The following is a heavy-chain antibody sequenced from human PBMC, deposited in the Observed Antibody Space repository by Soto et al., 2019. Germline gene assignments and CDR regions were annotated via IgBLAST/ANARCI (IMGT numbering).Heavy chain of an antibody. CDR1: GYTFTSYG. CDR3: ARDRSAIAVAEDFDY. CDR2: ISAYNGNT. V-gene: IGHV1-18*01. D-gene: IGHD6-19*01. J-gene: IGHJ4*02. Sequence: ASVKVSCKASGYTFTSYGISWVRQAPGQGLEWMGWISAYNGNTNYAQKLQGRVTITTDTSTSTAYMELRSLRSDDTAVYYCARDRSAIAVAEDFDYWGQGTLVTVSS.